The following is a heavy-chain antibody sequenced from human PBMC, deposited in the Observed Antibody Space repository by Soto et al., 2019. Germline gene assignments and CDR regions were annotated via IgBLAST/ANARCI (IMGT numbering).Heavy chain of an antibody. Sequence: GGSLRLSCAASGFTFSSYGMHWIRQAPGKGLEWVAVIRYNGSNKYYADSVKGRFTISRDNSKNTLYLQMNSLRAEDTALYYCAKDRASTGDRPRFDPWGQGTLVTSPQ. D-gene: IGHD4-4*01. J-gene: IGHJ5*02. CDR1: GFTFSSYG. CDR3: AKDRASTGDRPRFDP. CDR2: IRYNGSNK. V-gene: IGHV3-33*06.